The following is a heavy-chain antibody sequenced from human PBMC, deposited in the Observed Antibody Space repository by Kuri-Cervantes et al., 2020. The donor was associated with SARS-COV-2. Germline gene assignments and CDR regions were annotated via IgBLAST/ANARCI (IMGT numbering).Heavy chain of an antibody. CDR2: INHSGST. D-gene: IGHD6-13*01. J-gene: IGHJ4*02. CDR1: GGSISSSSYY. CDR3: ASTAIAAAGRFDY. V-gene: IGHV4-39*07. Sequence: SETLSLTCTVSGGSISSSSYYWGWIRQPPGKGLEWIGEINHSGSTNYNPSPKSRVTISVDTSKNQFSLKLSSVTAADTAVYYCASTAIAAAGRFDYWGQGTLVTVSS.